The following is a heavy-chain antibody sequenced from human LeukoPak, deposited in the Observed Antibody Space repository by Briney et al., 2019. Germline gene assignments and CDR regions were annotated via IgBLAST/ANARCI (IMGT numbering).Heavy chain of an antibody. V-gene: IGHV1-69*13. Sequence: SVKVSCKASGGTFSSYAINWVRQAPGQGLEWMGGITPMFGTAKYAQKFQGRVTITADESTSTAYMELSSLRSEDTAVYYCARVGGITMVRGRFDPWGQGTLVTVSS. CDR2: ITPMFGTA. D-gene: IGHD3-10*01. CDR3: ARVGGITMVRGRFDP. CDR1: GGTFSSYA. J-gene: IGHJ5*02.